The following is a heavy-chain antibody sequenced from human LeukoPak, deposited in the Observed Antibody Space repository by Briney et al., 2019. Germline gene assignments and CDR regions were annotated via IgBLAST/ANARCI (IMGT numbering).Heavy chain of an antibody. CDR3: ARPLRKRYYDSSRPFDY. J-gene: IGHJ4*02. Sequence: TSETLSLTCTVSGGSISSYYWSWIRQPPGKGLEWIGYIYYSGSTNYNPSLKSRVTISVDTSKNQFSLKLSSVTAADTAVYYCARPLRKRYYDSSRPFDYWGQGTLVTVSS. CDR1: GGSISSYY. V-gene: IGHV4-59*01. D-gene: IGHD3-22*01. CDR2: IYYSGST.